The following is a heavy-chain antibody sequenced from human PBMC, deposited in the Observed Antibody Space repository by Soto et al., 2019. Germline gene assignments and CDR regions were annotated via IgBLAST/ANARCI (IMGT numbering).Heavy chain of an antibody. V-gene: IGHV3-9*01. Sequence: PGGSLRLSCAASGFTFDDYAMHWVRQAPGKGLEWVSGISWNSGSIGYADSVKGRFTISRDNAKNSLYLQMNSLRAEDTALYYCAKDSSGGLVGAFDIWGQGTMVTVSS. D-gene: IGHD6-19*01. CDR2: ISWNSGSI. CDR3: AKDSSGGLVGAFDI. J-gene: IGHJ3*02. CDR1: GFTFDDYA.